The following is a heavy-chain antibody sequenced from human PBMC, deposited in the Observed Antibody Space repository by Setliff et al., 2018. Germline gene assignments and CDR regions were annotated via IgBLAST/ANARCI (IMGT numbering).Heavy chain of an antibody. J-gene: IGHJ4*02. Sequence: GGSLRLSCGASGFTYNNDWVSWVRQATGKGLELLASINPDGSEKYYVDSGKGRFTISRDNAKNSLYLQMNSLRSEDTAVYYCFGAGTCSYWGQGTLVTVS. CDR2: INPDGSEK. CDR1: GFTYNNDW. V-gene: IGHV3-7*01. D-gene: IGHD3-10*01. CDR3: FGAGTCSY.